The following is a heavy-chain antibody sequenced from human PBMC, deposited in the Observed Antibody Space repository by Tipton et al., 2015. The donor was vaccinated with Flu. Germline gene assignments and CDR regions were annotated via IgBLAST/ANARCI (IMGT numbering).Heavy chain of an antibody. D-gene: IGHD7-27*01. V-gene: IGHV3-64*02. CDR1: GFTFSTYS. Sequence: SLRLSCAASGFTFSTYSMYWVRQAPGKGLQYVSGINSNGDGTYYAGSVKGRFTISRDNSKNTLYLQMGSLRVEDMAVYYCARVGPSNWGGYFDSWGQGTLVTVSS. CDR2: INSNGDGT. CDR3: ARVGPSNWGGYFDS. J-gene: IGHJ4*02.